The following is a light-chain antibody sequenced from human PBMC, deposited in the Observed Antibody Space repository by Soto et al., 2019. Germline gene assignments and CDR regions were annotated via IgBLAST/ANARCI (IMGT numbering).Light chain of an antibody. CDR2: KAS. CDR3: QQYKTYHS. Sequence: DVQMTQSPLTLSASVGDRVTITCRASQIIDARLAWYQQKQGKAPKLLIYKASNLQTGVPSRFSGSGSGTEFTLTISSLQPDDFATYYCQQYKTYHSFGQGTKVEIK. CDR1: QIIDAR. V-gene: IGKV1-5*03. J-gene: IGKJ2*01.